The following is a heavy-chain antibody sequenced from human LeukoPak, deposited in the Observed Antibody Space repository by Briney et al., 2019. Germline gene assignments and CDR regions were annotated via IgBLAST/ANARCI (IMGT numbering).Heavy chain of an antibody. Sequence: ASVKVSCKASGYTFTSYGISWVRQAPGQGLEWMGWISAYNGNTNYAQKLQGRVTTTTDTSTSTAYMELRSLRSDDTAVYYCARVRSGRDGYNSYFDYWGQGTLVTVSS. CDR2: ISAYNGNT. J-gene: IGHJ4*02. CDR1: GYTFTSYG. V-gene: IGHV1-18*01. CDR3: ARVRSGRDGYNSYFDY. D-gene: IGHD5-24*01.